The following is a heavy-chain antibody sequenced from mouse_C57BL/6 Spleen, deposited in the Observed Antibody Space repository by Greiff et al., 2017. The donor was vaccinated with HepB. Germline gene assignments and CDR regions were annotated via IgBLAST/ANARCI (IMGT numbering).Heavy chain of an antibody. CDR3: ARNRGGYAMDY. V-gene: IGHV1-50*01. D-gene: IGHD3-1*01. CDR1: GYTFTSYW. Sequence: QVQLQQPGAELVKPGASVKLSCKASGYTFTSYWMQWVKQRPGQGLEWIGEIDPSDSYTNYNQKFKGKATLTVYTSSSTAYMQLSSLTSEDSAVYYCARNRGGYAMDYWGQGTSVTVSS. CDR2: IDPSDSYT. J-gene: IGHJ4*01.